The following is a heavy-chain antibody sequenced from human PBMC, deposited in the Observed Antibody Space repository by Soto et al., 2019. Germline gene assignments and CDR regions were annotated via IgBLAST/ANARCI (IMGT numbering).Heavy chain of an antibody. CDR1: GFTFRSYA. CDR2: ISGSGGST. D-gene: IGHD3-22*01. CDR3: AKGIVYYYDSSGYFAY. Sequence: PEGSLRLSCAASGFTFRSYAMSWVRQAPGKGLEWVSAISGSGGSTYYADSVKGRFTISRDNSKNTLYLQMNSLRAEDTAVYYCAKGIVYYYDSSGYFAYWGQGTLVTVSS. V-gene: IGHV3-23*01. J-gene: IGHJ4*02.